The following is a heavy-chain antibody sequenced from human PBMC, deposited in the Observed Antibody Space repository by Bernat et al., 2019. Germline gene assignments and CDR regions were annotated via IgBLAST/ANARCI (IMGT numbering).Heavy chain of an antibody. Sequence: QLHLQESGPGLVKPSETLSLTCTVSGGTVSSSSYYWAWIRQSPGKGLEWIGTVFYSGITYYNPSLRSRVTISVDMSKNQFSLKLSSVTAADTAVYYCARVLGGGYAAYEWGQGTLVTVSS. CDR3: ARVLGGGYAAYE. J-gene: IGHJ4*02. D-gene: IGHD1-26*01. V-gene: IGHV4-39*02. CDR2: VFYSGIT. CDR1: GGTVSSSSYY.